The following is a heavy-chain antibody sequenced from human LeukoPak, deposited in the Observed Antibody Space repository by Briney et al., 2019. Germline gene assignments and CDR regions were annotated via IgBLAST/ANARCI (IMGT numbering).Heavy chain of an antibody. Sequence: GESLKISCKGSGYSFTSYWIGWVRQMPGKGLEWMGIIYPGDSDTRYSPSFQGQVTISADKSISTAYLQWSSLKASDTAMYYCARMFYPYRSVYYYMDVWGKGTTVTVSS. CDR2: IYPGDSDT. D-gene: IGHD3-10*02. J-gene: IGHJ6*03. CDR3: ARMFYPYRSVYYYMDV. V-gene: IGHV5-51*01. CDR1: GYSFTSYW.